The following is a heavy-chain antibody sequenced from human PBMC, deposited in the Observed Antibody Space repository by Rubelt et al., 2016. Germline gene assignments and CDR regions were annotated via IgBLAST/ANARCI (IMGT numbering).Heavy chain of an antibody. CDR3: ARSKALVIDFDY. Sequence: QVQLQESGPGLVKPSETLSLTCTVSGGSISSYYWSWIRQPPGKGLEWIGYICYSDSEITNYNPSLQSRVTIAVDASKNQFSLRLSSVTAADTAVYYCARSKALVIDFDYWGQGTLVTVSS. V-gene: IGHV4-59*08. D-gene: IGHD3-10*01. CDR1: GGSISSYY. CDR2: ICYSDSEIT. J-gene: IGHJ4*02.